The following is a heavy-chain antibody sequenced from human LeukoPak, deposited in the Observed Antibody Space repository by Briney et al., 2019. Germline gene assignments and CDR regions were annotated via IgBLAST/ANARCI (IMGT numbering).Heavy chain of an antibody. CDR3: ARDFESSGYYRDAFDI. Sequence: PGRSLRLSCAASGFTFSSYAMHWVRQAPGKGLEWVAVISYDGSNKYYADSVKGRFTISRDNAKNSLYLQMNSLRAEDTALYYCARDFESSGYYRDAFDIWGQGTMVTVSS. D-gene: IGHD3-22*01. CDR1: GFTFSSYA. J-gene: IGHJ3*02. V-gene: IGHV3-30*04. CDR2: ISYDGSNK.